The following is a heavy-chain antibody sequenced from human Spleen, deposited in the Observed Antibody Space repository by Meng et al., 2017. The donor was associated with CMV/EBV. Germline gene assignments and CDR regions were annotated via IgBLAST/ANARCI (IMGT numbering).Heavy chain of an antibody. CDR2: IYYSGST. V-gene: IGHV4-39*07. J-gene: IGHJ4*02. CDR1: GGSISSSSYY. D-gene: IGHD2-21*01. CDR3: ARGNWGGDDY. Sequence: SETLSLTCTVSGGSISSSSYYWGWIRQPPGKGLEWIGSIYYSGSTYYNPSLKSRVTISVDTSKNQFSLKLSSVTAADTAVYYCARGNWGGDDYWGQGTLVTVSS.